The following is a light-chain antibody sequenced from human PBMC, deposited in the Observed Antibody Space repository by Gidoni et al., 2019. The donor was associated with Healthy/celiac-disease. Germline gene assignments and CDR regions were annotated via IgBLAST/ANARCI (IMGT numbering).Light chain of an antibody. CDR1: QSVLYSSNNKNY. Sequence: DIVMTQSPDSLAVSLGERATINCKSSQSVLYSSNNKNYLACYQQKPGQPPKLLIYWASTRESGVPERFSGSGCGTDFTLPISSLQAEDVAVYYCQQYYSTPWTFGQGTKVEIK. CDR3: QQYYSTPWT. V-gene: IGKV4-1*01. J-gene: IGKJ1*01. CDR2: WAS.